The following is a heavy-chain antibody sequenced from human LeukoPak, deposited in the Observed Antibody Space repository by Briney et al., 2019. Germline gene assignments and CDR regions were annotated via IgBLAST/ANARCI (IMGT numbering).Heavy chain of an antibody. CDR3: ARSFYDGSSLDS. J-gene: IGHJ4*02. CDR2: IGGSGTTI. CDR1: GFTFSHHG. V-gene: IGHV3-48*02. D-gene: IGHD2/OR15-2a*01. Sequence: GESLRLSCTASGFTFSHHGLNWVRQAPGKGLEWISHIGGSGTTIYYADSVKGRFTISRDSAENSLYLQMSSLRDGDTAYCARSFYDGSSLDSWGQGTLVTVSS.